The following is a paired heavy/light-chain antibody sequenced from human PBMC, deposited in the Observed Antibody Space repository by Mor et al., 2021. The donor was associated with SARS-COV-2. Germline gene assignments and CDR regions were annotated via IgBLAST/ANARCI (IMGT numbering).Heavy chain of an antibody. CDR2: ISSSSSYT. V-gene: IGHV3-11*05. Sequence: QVQLVESGGGLVKPGGSLRLSCAASGFTFSDYYMSWIRQAPGKGLEWVSYISSSSSYTNYADSVKGRFTISRDNAKNSLYLQMNSLRAEDTAVYYCAKGRAGGDVWGQGTTVTVSS. CDR1: GFTFSDYY. D-gene: IGHD3-10*01. J-gene: IGHJ6*02. CDR3: AKGRAGGDV.
Light chain of an antibody. CDR2: DAS. J-gene: IGKJ2*01. V-gene: IGKV1-33*01. CDR1: QDISNY. Sequence: DIQMTQSPSSLSASVGDRVTITCQASQDISNYLNWYQQKPGKAPKLLIYDASNLETGVPSRFSGSGSGTDFTFTISSLQPEDIATYYCQQYDNLYTFGQGTKLEIK. CDR3: QQYDNLYT.